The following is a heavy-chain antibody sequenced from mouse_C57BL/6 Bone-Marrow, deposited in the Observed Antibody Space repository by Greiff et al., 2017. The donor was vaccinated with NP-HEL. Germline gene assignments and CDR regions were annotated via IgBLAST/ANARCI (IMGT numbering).Heavy chain of an antibody. V-gene: IGHV10-3*01. CDR3: VREGYYGSSGWFAY. Sequence: EVKLMESGGGLVQPKGSLKLSCAASGFTFNTYAMHWVRQAPGKGLEWVARIRSKSSNYATYYADSVKDRFNISRDNSQSMLYLKMNNLKTEDTARYYCVREGYYGSSGWFAYWGQGTLVTVSA. J-gene: IGHJ3*01. CDR2: IRSKSSNYAT. D-gene: IGHD1-1*01. CDR1: GFTFNTYA.